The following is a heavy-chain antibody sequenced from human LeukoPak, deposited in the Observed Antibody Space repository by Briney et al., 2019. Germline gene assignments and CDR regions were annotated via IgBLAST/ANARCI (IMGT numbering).Heavy chain of an antibody. Sequence: GGSLRLSCAASGFIFSSYSMSWVRQAPGKGLEWASVIPVSGGNTYYADSVKGRFTISKDNSKNTVYLQMSSLRVDDTAVYYCAKAASSSWPSYYYGMDVWGQGTTATVSS. CDR2: IPVSGGNT. J-gene: IGHJ6*02. D-gene: IGHD6-13*01. CDR1: GFIFSSYS. V-gene: IGHV3-23*01. CDR3: AKAASSSWPSYYYGMDV.